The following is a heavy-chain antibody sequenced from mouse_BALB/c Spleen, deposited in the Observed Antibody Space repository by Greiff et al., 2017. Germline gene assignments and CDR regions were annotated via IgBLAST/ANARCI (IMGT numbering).Heavy chain of an antibody. CDR3: AKGQGYDSGYDYAMDY. J-gene: IGHJ4*01. V-gene: IGHV5-6-5*01. CDR2: ISSGGST. Sequence: EVKVVESGGGLVKPGGSLKLSCAASGFTFSSYAMSWVRQTPEKRLEWVASISSGGSTYYPDSVKGRFTISRDNARNILYLEMSSLRSEDTDMYYCAKGQGYDSGYDYAMDYWGQGTSVTVSS. CDR1: GFTFSSYA. D-gene: IGHD1-1*01.